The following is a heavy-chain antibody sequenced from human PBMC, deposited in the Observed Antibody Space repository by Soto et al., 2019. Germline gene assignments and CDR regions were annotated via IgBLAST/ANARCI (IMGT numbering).Heavy chain of an antibody. CDR2: IYYSGSS. J-gene: IGHJ5*02. V-gene: IGHV4-59*01. Sequence: AETLSLTCTVSGGSISSYHWSWIRQPPGKGLEWIGYIYYSGSSNHNPSLKRRVTISVDTSKNQFSLKLSSVTAAYTAVYYCARGLKSSSSSWFDPWGQGTLVTVSS. CDR3: ARGLKSSSSSWFDP. CDR1: GGSISSYH. D-gene: IGHD6-6*01.